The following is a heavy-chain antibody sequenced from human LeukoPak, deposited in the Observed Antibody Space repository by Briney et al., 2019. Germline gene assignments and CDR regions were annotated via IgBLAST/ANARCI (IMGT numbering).Heavy chain of an antibody. D-gene: IGHD3-22*01. CDR2: ISTDGGTT. J-gene: IGHJ4*02. V-gene: IGHV3-23*01. CDR1: GFSFSSYG. CDR3: TKGQSGGGYYSPFDS. Sequence: GGSLRLSCATSGFSFSSYGMSWVRQAPGKGLEWVSIISTDGGTTHYAESVKGRFTISRDNPKNTLHLQMNSLRVEDTAVYFCTKGQSGGGYYSPFDSWGQGSLVTVSS.